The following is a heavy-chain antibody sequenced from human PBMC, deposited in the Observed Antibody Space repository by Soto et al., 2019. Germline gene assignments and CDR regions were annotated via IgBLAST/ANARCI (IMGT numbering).Heavy chain of an antibody. J-gene: IGHJ6*02. CDR3: ARDSVFCGLSTSCQYYYYYGMDV. Sequence: QLQLQESGSGLVKPSQILSLTCAVSGGSISSGGYSWSWIRQPPGKGLEWIGYIYHSGSTYYNPSLKSRVTISVDRSKNQFSLKLSSVTAADTAVYYCARDSVFCGLSTSCQYYYYYGMDVWGQGTTVTVSS. CDR1: GGSISSGGYS. D-gene: IGHD2-2*01. CDR2: IYHSGST. V-gene: IGHV4-30-2*01.